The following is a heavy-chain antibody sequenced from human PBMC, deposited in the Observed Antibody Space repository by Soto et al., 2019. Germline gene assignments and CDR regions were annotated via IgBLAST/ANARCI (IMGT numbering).Heavy chain of an antibody. Sequence: CPFSGGSIISTHWWTWVRQSPGKGLEWIGEIYHNGTTNYNPSLKSRLTISVDTSKNHFSLSLTPVTVRDTATYFCARGPQYWGPGKLVTVSS. CDR2: IYHNGTT. J-gene: IGHJ4*02. V-gene: IGHV4-4*01. CDR3: ARGPQY. CDR1: GGSIISTHW.